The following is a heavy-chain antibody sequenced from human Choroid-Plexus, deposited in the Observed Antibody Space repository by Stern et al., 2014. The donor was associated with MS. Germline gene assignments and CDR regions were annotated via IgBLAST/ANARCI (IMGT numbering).Heavy chain of an antibody. D-gene: IGHD2/OR15-2a*01. Sequence: VQLVESGGGVVQPGRPLRLSCVASGFTFGSCAMHWVRQAPGKGLEWVAGVSNDGSKNYYADSVKGRFTISRDNAQNTLYMQMSSLRPEDTAVYYCAKDRQYLTYFFDHWGQGSLVTVSS. CDR2: VSNDGSKN. J-gene: IGHJ5*02. V-gene: IGHV3-30*18. CDR3: AKDRQYLTYFFDH. CDR1: GFTFGSCA.